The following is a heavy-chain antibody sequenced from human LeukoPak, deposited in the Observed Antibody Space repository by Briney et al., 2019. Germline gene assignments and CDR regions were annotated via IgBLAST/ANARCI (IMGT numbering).Heavy chain of an antibody. D-gene: IGHD3-10*01. CDR1: GGTFSSYA. CDR2: IIPIFGTA. V-gene: IGHV1-69*13. J-gene: IGHJ4*02. Sequence: SVNVSCKASGGTFSSYAISWVRQAPGQGLEWMGGIIPIFGTANYAQKFQGRVTITADESTSTAYMELSSLRSEDTAVYYCARGTMVRGVIEAVDYWGQGTLVTVSS. CDR3: ARGTMVRGVIEAVDY.